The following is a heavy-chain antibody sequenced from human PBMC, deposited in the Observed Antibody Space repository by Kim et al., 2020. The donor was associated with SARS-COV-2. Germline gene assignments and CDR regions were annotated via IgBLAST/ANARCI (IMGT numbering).Heavy chain of an antibody. Sequence: ASVKVSCKVSGYTLTELSMHWVRQAPGKGLEWMGGFDPEDGETIYAQKFQGRVTMTEDTSTDTAYMELSSLRSEDTAVYYCATGPTLGIAVAGTPFDYWGQGTLVTVSS. CDR1: GYTLTELS. D-gene: IGHD6-19*01. V-gene: IGHV1-24*01. J-gene: IGHJ4*02. CDR2: FDPEDGET. CDR3: ATGPTLGIAVAGTPFDY.